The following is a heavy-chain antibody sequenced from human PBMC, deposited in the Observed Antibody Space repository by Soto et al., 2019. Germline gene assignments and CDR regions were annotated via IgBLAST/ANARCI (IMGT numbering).Heavy chain of an antibody. V-gene: IGHV3-48*02. Sequence: GGSLRLACVACGLTFSTYSINWVRQAPWKGLEWISYISDNSSVIYYADAVKGRFTISRDNAKNSLYLQMNSLRDEDTALYYFSRDRDAYCSTGIRSGPYFQYWGQGTLVTVCS. D-gene: IGHD2-21*01. CDR1: GLTFSTYS. CDR3: SRDRDAYCSTGIRSGPYFQY. J-gene: IGHJ4*02. CDR2: ISDNSSVI.